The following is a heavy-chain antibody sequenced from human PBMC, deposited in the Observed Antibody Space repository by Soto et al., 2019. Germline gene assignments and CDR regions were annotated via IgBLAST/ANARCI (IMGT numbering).Heavy chain of an antibody. CDR1: RFTFSSYG. V-gene: IGHV3-30*18. CDR2: ISYDGSNK. D-gene: IGHD2-15*01. Sequence: GGPLRRYCATARFTFSSYGMHWVHQAPGKGLEWVAVISYDGSNKYYADSVKGRFTISRDNSKNTLYLQMNSLRAEDTAVYYCAKDIGPYCSGGSCYSSHSFDYWGHRTPFTVPS. J-gene: IGHJ4*01. CDR3: AKDIGPYCSGGSCYSSHSFDY.